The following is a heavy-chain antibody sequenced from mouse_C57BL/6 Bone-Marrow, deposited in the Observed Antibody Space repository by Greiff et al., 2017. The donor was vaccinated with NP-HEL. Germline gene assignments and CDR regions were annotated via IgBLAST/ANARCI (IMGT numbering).Heavy chain of an antibody. Sequence: QVQLQQPGAELVKPGASVQMSCKASGYTFTSYWLTWVKQRPGQGLEWIGDIYPGSGSTNYNEKFKSKATLTVDTSSSTAYMQLSSLTSEDSAVYYCARKGRRDYAMDYWGQGTSVTVSS. CDR2: IYPGSGST. V-gene: IGHV1-55*01. J-gene: IGHJ4*01. CDR1: GYTFTSYW. CDR3: ARKGRRDYAMDY.